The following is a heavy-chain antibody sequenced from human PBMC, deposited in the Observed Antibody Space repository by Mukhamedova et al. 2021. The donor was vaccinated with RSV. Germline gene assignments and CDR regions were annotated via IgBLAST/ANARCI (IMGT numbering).Heavy chain of an antibody. Sequence: SSGINAEYMGGRFTISRDNSKNTLYLQMNSLRAEDTAVYYCARGQTGKWGQGTLVTVSS. V-gene: IGHV3-30-3*01. J-gene: IGHJ4*02. D-gene: IGHD7-27*01. CDR2: SSG. CDR3: ARGQTGK.